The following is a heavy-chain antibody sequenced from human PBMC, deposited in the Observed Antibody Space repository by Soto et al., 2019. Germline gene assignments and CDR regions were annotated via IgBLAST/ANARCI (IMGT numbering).Heavy chain of an antibody. CDR3: AKDRGSPDAFDI. Sequence: AGGSLRLCCAASGFTFSSYAMSWVRQAPGKGLEWVSAISGSGGSTYYADSVKGRFTISRDNSKNTLYLQMNSLRAEDTAVYYCAKDRGSPDAFDIWGQGTMVTVSS. CDR1: GFTFSSYA. CDR2: ISGSGGST. J-gene: IGHJ3*02. V-gene: IGHV3-23*01. D-gene: IGHD6-13*01.